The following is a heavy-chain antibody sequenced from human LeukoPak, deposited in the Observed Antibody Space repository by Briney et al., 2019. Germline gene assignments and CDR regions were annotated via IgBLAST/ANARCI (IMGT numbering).Heavy chain of an antibody. CDR2: ISSSSSSI. V-gene: IGHV3-21*01. CDR1: GFTFSSYT. Sequence: GGSLRPSCAASGFTFSSYTMNWVRQAPGKGLEWVSSISSSSSSIYYADSVKGRFTISRDNAKNSLYLQMNSLRAEDTAVYYCARDSKDDILTGYPDAFDIWGQGTMVTVSS. CDR3: ARDSKDDILTGYPDAFDI. J-gene: IGHJ3*02. D-gene: IGHD3-9*01.